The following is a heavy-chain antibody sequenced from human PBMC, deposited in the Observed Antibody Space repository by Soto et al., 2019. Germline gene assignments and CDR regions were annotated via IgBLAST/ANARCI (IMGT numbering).Heavy chain of an antibody. Sequence: QVQLVESGGGVVQPGRSLRLSCAASGFTFRDYSMHWVRQAPGKGLEWVAVITYDGSEKFYADSVKGRFTSSRDNSKNTLYLQMNSLRPEDTAVYYCASDLPNNWNFEYWGQGTLVTVSS. J-gene: IGHJ4*02. D-gene: IGHD1-20*01. CDR3: ASDLPNNWNFEY. CDR2: ITYDGSEK. V-gene: IGHV3-30-3*01. CDR1: GFTFRDYS.